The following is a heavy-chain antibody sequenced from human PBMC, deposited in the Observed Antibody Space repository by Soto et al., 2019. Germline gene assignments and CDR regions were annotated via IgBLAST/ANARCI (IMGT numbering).Heavy chain of an antibody. V-gene: IGHV3-7*01. CDR3: ARIAASGRGGDV. Sequence: EVQLVESGGGLVQPGGSLRLSCVDSGFTFSSYWMSWVRQAPVKGLEWVGNIKQDGSEENYVDSVKGRFTISRDNAKNSMYLQMNSRRGEDTAVYYWARIAASGRGGDVWGQGTTVVVSS. CDR2: IKQDGSEE. J-gene: IGHJ6*02. D-gene: IGHD6-13*01. CDR1: GFTFSSYW.